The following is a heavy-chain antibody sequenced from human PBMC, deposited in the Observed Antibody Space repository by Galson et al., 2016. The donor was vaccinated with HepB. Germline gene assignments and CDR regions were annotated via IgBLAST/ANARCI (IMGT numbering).Heavy chain of an antibody. V-gene: IGHV5-51*01. CDR1: GYTFTDYY. D-gene: IGHD4-23*01. CDR3: ARRSGGSLDY. CDR2: INPNSGDSDT. Sequence: KVSCKASGYTFTDYYIHWVRQAPGQGLEWMGWINPNSGDSDTRYSPSFQGQVTLSADKTINTAYLQWSSLKASDTAMYYCARRSGGSLDYWGQGTLVTVSS. J-gene: IGHJ4*02.